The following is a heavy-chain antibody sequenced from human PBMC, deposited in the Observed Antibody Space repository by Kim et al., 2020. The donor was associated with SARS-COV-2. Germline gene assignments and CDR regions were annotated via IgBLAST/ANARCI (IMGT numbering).Heavy chain of an antibody. CDR1: GGSISSTNYY. Sequence: SETLSLRCSVSGGSISSTNYYWAWIRQRPGKGLEWLGNIYFSGITQFNPSLQSRVTILIDRTSNQFSLRLTSVTAADTATYYCARRTAIPRFDPWGQGIL. CDR2: IYFSGIT. J-gene: IGHJ5*02. V-gene: IGHV4-39*07. CDR3: ARRTAIPRFDP. D-gene: IGHD2-2*02.